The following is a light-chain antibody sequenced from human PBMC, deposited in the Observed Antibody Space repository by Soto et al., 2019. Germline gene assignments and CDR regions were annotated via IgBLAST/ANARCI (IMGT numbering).Light chain of an antibody. CDR1: SSDVGGYNY. J-gene: IGLJ1*01. CDR3: TSYTSSSTNV. Sequence: QSVLTQPASVSASPGQSITISCTGTSSDVGGYNYVSWYQQHPGKAPKLVIYEVSNRPSGVSNRFSGSKSGNTASLPISGLQAEDEADYYCTSYTSSSTNVLGTGTTVIVL. V-gene: IGLV2-14*01. CDR2: EVS.